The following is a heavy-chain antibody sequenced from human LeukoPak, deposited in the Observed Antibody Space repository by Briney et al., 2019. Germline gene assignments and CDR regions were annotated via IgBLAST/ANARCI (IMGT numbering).Heavy chain of an antibody. V-gene: IGHV4-38-2*02. CDR3: ARDAVVEEFDY. J-gene: IGHJ4*02. CDR1: GYSISSGYY. CDR2: IYHSGST. D-gene: IGHD2-15*01. Sequence: SSETLSLTCTVSGYSISSGYYWGWIRQPPGKGLEWIGSIYHSGSTYYNPSLKSRVTISVDTSKSQFSLKLSSVTAADTAVYYCARDAVVEEFDYWGQGTLVTVSS.